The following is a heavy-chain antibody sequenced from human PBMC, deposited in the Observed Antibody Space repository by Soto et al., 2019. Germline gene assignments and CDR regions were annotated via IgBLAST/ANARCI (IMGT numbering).Heavy chain of an antibody. V-gene: IGHV4-59*01. D-gene: IGHD7-27*01. CDR3: ARRSYWGYFDY. CDR2: IYYSGST. J-gene: IGHJ4*02. CDR1: GGSISSYY. Sequence: SETLSLTCTVSGGSISSYYWSWIRQPPGKGLEWIGYIYYSGSTNYNPSLKSRVTISVDTSKNQFSLKLSSVTAADTAVYYCARRSYWGYFDYWGQGTLVTVSS.